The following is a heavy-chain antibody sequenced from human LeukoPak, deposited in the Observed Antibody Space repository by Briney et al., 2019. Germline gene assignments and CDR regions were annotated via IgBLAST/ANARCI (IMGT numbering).Heavy chain of an antibody. V-gene: IGHV1-2*02. D-gene: IGHD6-13*01. J-gene: IGHJ4*02. CDR2: INPNSGGT. Sequence: ASVKVSCKASGYTFTGYYMHWVRQAPGQGLEWMGWINPNSGGTNYAQKFQGRVTMTRDTSISTAYMELSKLRSDDTAVYYCAREEVTDSSSWYCLYWGQGTLVTVSS. CDR1: GYTFTGYY. CDR3: AREEVTDSSSWYCLY.